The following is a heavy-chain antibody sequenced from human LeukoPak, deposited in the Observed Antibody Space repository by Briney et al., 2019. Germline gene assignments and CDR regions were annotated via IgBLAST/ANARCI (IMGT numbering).Heavy chain of an antibody. CDR1: GGSISSYY. V-gene: IGHV4-59*08. D-gene: IGHD3-10*01. Sequence: SGTLSLTCTVSGGSISSYYWSWIRQPPRKGLEWIGYVFYSGSINYNPSLKSRVTISIDASKNQFSLKLSSVTAADTAVYYCARLTSGTHPNFDHWGQGTLVTVSS. CDR3: ARLTSGTHPNFDH. J-gene: IGHJ4*02. CDR2: VFYSGSI.